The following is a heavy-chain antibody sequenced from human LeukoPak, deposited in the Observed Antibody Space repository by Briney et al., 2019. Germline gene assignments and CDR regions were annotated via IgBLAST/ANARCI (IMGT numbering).Heavy chain of an antibody. CDR1: GFTFNSFG. CDR2: ISYDGSNK. J-gene: IGHJ4*02. CDR3: ARGSLSSGSHYNDF. Sequence: PGGSLRLSCAASGFTFNSFGMHWVRQAPGKGLEWVAVISYDGSNKYFADSVKGRFTISRDNSKNTLYLQMNSLRAEDTAVYYCARGSLSSGSHYNDFWGQGTLVTVSS. V-gene: IGHV3-30*03. D-gene: IGHD3-10*01.